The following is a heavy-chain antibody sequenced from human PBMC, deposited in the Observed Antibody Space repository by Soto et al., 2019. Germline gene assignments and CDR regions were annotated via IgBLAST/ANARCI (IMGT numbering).Heavy chain of an antibody. CDR1: GFTFSSYG. CDR2: ISYDGSNK. V-gene: IGHV3-30*03. D-gene: IGHD3-3*01. J-gene: IGHJ4*02. CDR3: ASEFWSGYYKPRLFDY. Sequence: GGSLRLSCAASGFTFSSYGMHWVRQAPGKGLEWVAVISYDGSNKYCADSVKGRFTISRDNSKNTLYLQMNSLRAEDTAVYYCASEFWSGYYKPRLFDYWGQGTLVTVSS.